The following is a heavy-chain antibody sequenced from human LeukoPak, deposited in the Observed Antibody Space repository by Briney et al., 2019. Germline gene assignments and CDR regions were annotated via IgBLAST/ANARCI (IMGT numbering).Heavy chain of an antibody. D-gene: IGHD5-12*01. Sequence: PGGSLRLSCAASGFTFSSYWMHWVRQAPGKGLVWVSRINSDGSSTSYADSVKGRFTISRDNAKNTLYLQMNSLRAEDTAVYYCAKDMSGYSGLDYWGQGTLVTVSS. CDR2: INSDGSST. CDR3: AKDMSGYSGLDY. J-gene: IGHJ4*02. V-gene: IGHV3-74*01. CDR1: GFTFSSYW.